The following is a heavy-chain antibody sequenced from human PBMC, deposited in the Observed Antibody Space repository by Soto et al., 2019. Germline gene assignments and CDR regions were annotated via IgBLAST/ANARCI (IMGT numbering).Heavy chain of an antibody. D-gene: IGHD2-15*01. J-gene: IGHJ1*01. V-gene: IGHV3-23*01. CDR3: AKVGHSTVAATIAEYVQH. Sequence: EVQLLESGGGLVQPGGSLRLSCAASGFTFSSYAMSWVRQAPGKGLEWVSAISGSGGSTYYADSVKGRFTISRDNPKNTLYLQMNGLRDEETAVYYCAKVGHSTVAATIAEYVQHWGQGTLVTVSS. CDR2: ISGSGGST. CDR1: GFTFSSYA.